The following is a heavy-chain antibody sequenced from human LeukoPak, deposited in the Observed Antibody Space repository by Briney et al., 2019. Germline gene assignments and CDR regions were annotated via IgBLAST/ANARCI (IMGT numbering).Heavy chain of an antibody. CDR1: GGSISSYY. J-gene: IGHJ6*03. V-gene: IGHV4-59*01. D-gene: IGHD1-14*01. CDR3: ARSLPLFGNYYYCMDV. Sequence: PSETLSLTCTVSGGSISSYYWSWIRQPPGKGLEWIGYIYYSGSTNYNPSLKSRVTISVDTSKNQFSLKLSSVTAAYTAVYYCARSLPLFGNYYYCMDVWGKGTTVTVSS. CDR2: IYYSGST.